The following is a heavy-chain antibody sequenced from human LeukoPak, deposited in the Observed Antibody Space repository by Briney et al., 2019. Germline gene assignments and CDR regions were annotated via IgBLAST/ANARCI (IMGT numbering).Heavy chain of an antibody. V-gene: IGHV3-23*01. Sequence: GGSLRLSCAASGFTFSSYAMSWVRQAPGKGLEWVSAISCSEGSTYYADCVKGRVTISRDNSKNTLYLQMNSLRGEDTAVYYCASLDYHDAFDIWGQGTMVTVSS. J-gene: IGHJ3*02. D-gene: IGHD4-11*01. CDR2: ISCSEGST. CDR1: GFTFSSYA. CDR3: ASLDYHDAFDI.